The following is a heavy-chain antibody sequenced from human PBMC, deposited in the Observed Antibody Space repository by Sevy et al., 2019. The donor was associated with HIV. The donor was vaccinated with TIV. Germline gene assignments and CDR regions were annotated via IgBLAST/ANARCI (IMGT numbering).Heavy chain of an antibody. V-gene: IGHV4-59*01. CDR2: IYYTRST. J-gene: IGHJ6*02. Sequence: SETLSLTCTVYGDSISGYYWSWIRQPPGKGLEWIGYIYYTRSTNYNPSLKSRVTISKDTSKNQFSLKLSSVTAADTAVYYCARGSPQHYYGMDVWGQGTTVTVSS. CDR1: GDSISGYY. D-gene: IGHD6-13*01. CDR3: ARGSPQHYYGMDV.